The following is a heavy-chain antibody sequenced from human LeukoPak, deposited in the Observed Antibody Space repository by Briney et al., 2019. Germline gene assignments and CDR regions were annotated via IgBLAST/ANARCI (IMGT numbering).Heavy chain of an antibody. CDR3: ARESIAANYYYGMDV. D-gene: IGHD6-6*01. J-gene: IGHJ6*02. Sequence: SGGSLRLSCAASGFTFSSYSMNWVRQAQGKGLEWVSSISSSSSYIYYADSVKGRFTISRDNAKNSLYLQMNSLRAEDTAVYYCARESIAANYYYGMDVWGQGTTVTVSS. CDR1: GFTFSSYS. CDR2: ISSSSSYI. V-gene: IGHV3-21*01.